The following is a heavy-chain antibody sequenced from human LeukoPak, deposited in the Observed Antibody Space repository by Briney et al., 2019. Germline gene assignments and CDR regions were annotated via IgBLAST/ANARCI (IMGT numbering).Heavy chain of an antibody. CDR3: AKDKSPGSWHTPSDF. D-gene: IGHD6-13*01. Sequence: GGPLRLSRAPCGLNLKTYAIRGLRPAPGKGLEWVSGICDCGYVSYYARSLNGRFTISQYNSKITVFLQMNSLRADDTAKYYCAKDKSPGSWHTPSDFWGQGTLVTVSS. CDR2: ICDCGYVS. J-gene: IGHJ4*02. CDR1: GLNLKTYA. V-gene: IGHV3-23*01.